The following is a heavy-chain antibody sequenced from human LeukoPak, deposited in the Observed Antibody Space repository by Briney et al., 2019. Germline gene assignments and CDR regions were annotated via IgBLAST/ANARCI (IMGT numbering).Heavy chain of an antibody. D-gene: IGHD4-17*01. V-gene: IGHV3-30*18. CDR3: AKGLTSTVTKPPFDY. Sequence: GGSLRLSCAASGFTFSSYGMHWVRQAPGKGLEWVAVISYDGSNKYYAGSVKGRFTISRDNSKNTLYLQMNSLRAEDTAVYYCAKGLTSTVTKPPFDYWGQGTLVTVSS. CDR2: ISYDGSNK. J-gene: IGHJ4*02. CDR1: GFTFSSYG.